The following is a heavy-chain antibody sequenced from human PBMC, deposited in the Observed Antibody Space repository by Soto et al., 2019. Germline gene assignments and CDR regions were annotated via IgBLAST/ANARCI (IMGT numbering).Heavy chain of an antibody. J-gene: IGHJ4*02. Sequence: SETLSLTCDVSGGSVSIGTYSWNWIRQPPGKGLEWIGYIYHSGSFYYNPSLKSRVTISIDRSKNQFSLNLNSVTAADTAVYYCARASGYCSGGTCFPFDYWGRGTLVTVSS. V-gene: IGHV4-30-2*01. CDR3: ARASGYCSGGTCFPFDY. CDR1: GGSVSIGTYS. CDR2: IYHSGSF. D-gene: IGHD2-15*01.